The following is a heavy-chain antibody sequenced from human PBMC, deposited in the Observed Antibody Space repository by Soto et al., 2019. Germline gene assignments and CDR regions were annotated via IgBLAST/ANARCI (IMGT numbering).Heavy chain of an antibody. CDR2: INTNGDRT. V-gene: IGHV3-23*01. D-gene: IGHD3-9*01. CDR1: GFTFKNYD. CDR3: VKDQIAILTGYYHKGAGY. J-gene: IGHJ1*01. Sequence: VQLLESGGGLVQPGDSLRLSCAASGFTFKNYDMSWVRQAPGKGLEWVSAINTNGDRTYYADPVKGRFTISRDNFKNTLSLHMNSLRVDDTGVYYCVKDQIAILTGYYHKGAGYWGQGTLLTVSS.